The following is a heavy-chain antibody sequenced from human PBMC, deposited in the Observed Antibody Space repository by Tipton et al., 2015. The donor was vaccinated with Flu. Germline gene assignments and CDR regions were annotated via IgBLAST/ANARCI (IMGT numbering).Heavy chain of an antibody. CDR1: GGSISSYY. D-gene: IGHD4-17*01. V-gene: IGHV4-59*01. CDR2: IYYSGST. CDR3: ARDHDYSDGNDAFDI. J-gene: IGHJ3*02. Sequence: TLSLTCTVSGGSISSYYWSWIRQPPGKGLEWIGYIYYSGSTNYNPSLKSRVTISVDTSKNQFSLKLSSVTAADTAVYYCARDHDYSDGNDAFDIWGQGTMVTVSS.